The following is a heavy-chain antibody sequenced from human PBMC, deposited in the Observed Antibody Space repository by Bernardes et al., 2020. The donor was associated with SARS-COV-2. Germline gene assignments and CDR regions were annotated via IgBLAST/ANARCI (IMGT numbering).Heavy chain of an antibody. V-gene: IGHV3-9*01. D-gene: IGHD3-10*01. J-gene: IGHJ6*02. Sequence: GGSLRLSCAASGFTFDDYAMHWVRQAPGKGLEWVSGISWNSGSIGYADSVKGRFTISRDNAKNSLYLQMNSLRAEDTALYYCAKGHEIWRIWFGESPGGMDVWGQGTTVTVSS. CDR2: ISWNSGSI. CDR3: AKGHEIWRIWFGESPGGMDV. CDR1: GFTFDDYA.